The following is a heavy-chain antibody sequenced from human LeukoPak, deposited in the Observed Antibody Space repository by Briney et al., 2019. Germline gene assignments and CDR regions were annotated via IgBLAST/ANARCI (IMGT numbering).Heavy chain of an antibody. D-gene: IGHD6-19*01. CDR1: GFTFSSYA. Sequence: PGRSLRLSCAASGFTFSSYAMHWVRQAPGKGLEWVAVISYDGSNKYYADSVKGRFTISRDNSKNTLYLQLNSLRAEDTAVYYCARVHSSGWHLGHFQHWGQGTLVTVSS. V-gene: IGHV3-30*04. CDR2: ISYDGSNK. J-gene: IGHJ1*01. CDR3: ARVHSSGWHLGHFQH.